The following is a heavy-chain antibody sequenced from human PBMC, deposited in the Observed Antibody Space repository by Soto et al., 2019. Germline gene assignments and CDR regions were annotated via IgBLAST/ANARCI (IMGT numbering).Heavy chain of an antibody. J-gene: IGHJ4*02. V-gene: IGHV1-69*08. D-gene: IGHD3-10*01. CDR2: IIPILGIA. CDR1: GGTFSSYT. Sequence: QVQLVQSGAEVKKPGSSVKVSCKASGGTFSSYTISWVRQAPGQGLEWMGRIIPILGIANYAQKFQGRVTITADKVTSTAYMELSSLRSEDTAVYYCAREEYYYGSGSFFTGWGQGTLVTVSS. CDR3: AREEYYYGSGSFFTG.